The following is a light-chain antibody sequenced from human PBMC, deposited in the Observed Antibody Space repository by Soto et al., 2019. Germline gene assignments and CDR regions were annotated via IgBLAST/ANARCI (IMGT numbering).Light chain of an antibody. CDR1: SSDVGGYNY. V-gene: IGLV2-14*03. J-gene: IGLJ1*01. CDR2: DVS. Sequence: QSVLTQPVSVSGAPGQSITISCTGTSSDVGGYNYVSWYQHHPGKAPKLLIYDVSNRPPGISNRFSGSKSDNTASLTISGLQPEDEADYYCSSYTTSNTRQIVFGTGTKVTVL. CDR3: SSYTTSNTRQIV.